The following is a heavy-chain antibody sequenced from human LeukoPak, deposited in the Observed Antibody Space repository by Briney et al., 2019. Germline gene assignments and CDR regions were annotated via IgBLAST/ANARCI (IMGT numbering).Heavy chain of an antibody. Sequence: GGSLRLSCAASGFTFDDYAMHWVRQAPGKGLEGVSGISWNSGSIGYADSVKGRFTISRDNAKNSLYLQMNSLRAEDTALYYCARYCSSTSCQAEGAFDIWGQGTMVTVSS. J-gene: IGHJ3*02. CDR3: ARYCSSTSCQAEGAFDI. V-gene: IGHV3-9*01. D-gene: IGHD2-2*01. CDR2: ISWNSGSI. CDR1: GFTFDDYA.